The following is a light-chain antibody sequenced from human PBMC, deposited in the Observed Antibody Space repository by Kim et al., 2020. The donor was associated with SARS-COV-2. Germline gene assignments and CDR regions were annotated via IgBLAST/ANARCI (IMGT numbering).Light chain of an antibody. CDR2: QDS. V-gene: IGLV3-1*01. J-gene: IGLJ2*01. CDR1: KLGDKY. Sequence: SYELTQPPSVSVSPGQTASITCSGDKLGDKYASWYQQKPGQSPLLVIYQDSKRPSGIPERFSGSNSGNTATLTISGTQAMDEADYYCQAWDSSTADVVFGGGTKLTFL. CDR3: QAWDSSTADVV.